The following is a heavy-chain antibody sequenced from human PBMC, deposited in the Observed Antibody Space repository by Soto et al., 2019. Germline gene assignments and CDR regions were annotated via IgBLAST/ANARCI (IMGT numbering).Heavy chain of an antibody. Sequence: SGPTLVNPTHPLTLTCTFSGFSLSTSGMCVSWIRQPPGKALEWLALIDWDDDKYYSTSLKTRLTISKDTSKNQVVLTMTNMDPVDTATYYCARIQAAAGRNWFDPWGQGTLVTVSS. J-gene: IGHJ5*02. D-gene: IGHD6-13*01. CDR2: IDWDDDK. CDR3: ARIQAAAGRNWFDP. V-gene: IGHV2-70*01. CDR1: GFSLSTSGMC.